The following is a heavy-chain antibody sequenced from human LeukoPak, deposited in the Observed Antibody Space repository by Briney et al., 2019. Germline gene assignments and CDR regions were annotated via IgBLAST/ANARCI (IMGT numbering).Heavy chain of an antibody. J-gene: IGHJ6*03. D-gene: IGHD2-2*03. V-gene: IGHV1-18*01. CDR1: GYTFTSYG. Sequence: RASVKVSCKASGYTFTSYGISWVRQAPGQGLEWMGWMSAYNGNTNYAQKLQGRVTMTTDTSTSTAYMELRSLRSDDTAVYYCASGHCSSTSCYLYYYMDVWGKGTTVTVSS. CDR3: ASGHCSSTSCYLYYYMDV. CDR2: MSAYNGNT.